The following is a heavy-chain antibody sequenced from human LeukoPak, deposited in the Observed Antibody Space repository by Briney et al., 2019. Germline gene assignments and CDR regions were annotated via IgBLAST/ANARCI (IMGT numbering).Heavy chain of an antibody. D-gene: IGHD1-26*01. CDR1: GFTFSSYA. V-gene: IGHV3-30*04. CDR2: ISYDGSNK. CDR3: ARGGSHQS. Sequence: GWSLRLSCAASGFTFSSYAMHWVRQAPGKGLEWVAVISYDGSNKYYADSVKGRFTISRDNSKNTLYLQMNSLRAEDTAVYYCARGGSHQSWGQGTLVTVSS. J-gene: IGHJ4*02.